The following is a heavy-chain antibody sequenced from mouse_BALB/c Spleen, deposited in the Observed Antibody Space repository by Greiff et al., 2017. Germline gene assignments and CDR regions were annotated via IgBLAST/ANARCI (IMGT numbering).Heavy chain of an antibody. Sequence: VKVVESGPGLVAPSQSLSITCTVSGFSLTSYGVHWVRQPPGKGLEWLGVIWAGGSTNYNSALMSRLSISKDNSKSQVFLKMNSLQTDDTAMYYCARDGYGPLDYWGQGTTLTVSS. D-gene: IGHD2-2*01. CDR1: GFSLTSYG. V-gene: IGHV2-9*02. CDR2: IWAGGST. J-gene: IGHJ2*01. CDR3: ARDGYGPLDY.